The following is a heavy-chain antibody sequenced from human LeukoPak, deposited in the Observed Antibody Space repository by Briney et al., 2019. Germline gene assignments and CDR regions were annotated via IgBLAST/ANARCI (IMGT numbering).Heavy chain of an antibody. Sequence: GGSLRLSCAASGFTVSSNYMSWVRQAPGKGLEWVSVIYSGGSTYYADSVKGRFTISRGNSKNTLYLQMNSLRAEDTAVYYCARAPYYDILTPDYWGQGTLVTVSS. CDR1: GFTVSSNY. J-gene: IGHJ4*02. CDR2: IYSGGST. D-gene: IGHD3-9*01. V-gene: IGHV3-53*01. CDR3: ARAPYYDILTPDY.